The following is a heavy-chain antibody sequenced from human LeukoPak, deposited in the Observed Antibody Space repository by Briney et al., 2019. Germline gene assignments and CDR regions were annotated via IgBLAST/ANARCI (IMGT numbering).Heavy chain of an antibody. CDR1: GFTVSSNY. CDR2: IYSGGST. V-gene: IGHV3-53*01. J-gene: IGHJ4*02. CDR3: ASGTGYYDSSGYSFAGLDY. D-gene: IGHD3-22*01. Sequence: GGSLRLSCAASGFTVSSNYMSWVRQAPGKGLEWVSVIYSGGSTYYADSVKGRFTISRDNSKNTLYLQMNSLRAEDTAVYYCASGTGYYDSSGYSFAGLDYWGQGTLVTVSS.